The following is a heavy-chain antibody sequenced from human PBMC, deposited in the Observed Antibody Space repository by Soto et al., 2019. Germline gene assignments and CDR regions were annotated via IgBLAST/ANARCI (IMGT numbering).Heavy chain of an antibody. D-gene: IGHD3-10*01. J-gene: IGHJ4*02. CDR1: GFAFSNAW. CDR3: LTESLDY. V-gene: IGHV3-15*01. Sequence: GGSLRLSCAASGFAFSNAWLTWVRQPPGKGLEWVGRIKSKSDGGTTDYAAPVKGRFTISRDDSENTLYLQMDSLKVEDTAVYYCLTESLDYWGQGTLVTVPS. CDR2: IKSKSDGGTT.